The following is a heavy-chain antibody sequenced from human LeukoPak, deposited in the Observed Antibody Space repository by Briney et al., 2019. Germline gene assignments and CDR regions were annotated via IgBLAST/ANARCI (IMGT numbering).Heavy chain of an antibody. J-gene: IGHJ4*02. CDR3: AKLPPFDCQICGGGDY. Sequence: GGSLRLSCAASGFTFSSYGMHWVRQAPGKGLEWVAVIWYDGSNKYYADSVKGRFTISRDNSKNTLYLQMNSLRAEDTAVYYCAKLPPFDCQICGGGDYWGQGTLVTVSS. D-gene: IGHD3-9*01. V-gene: IGHV3-30*02. CDR2: IWYDGSNK. CDR1: GFTFSSYG.